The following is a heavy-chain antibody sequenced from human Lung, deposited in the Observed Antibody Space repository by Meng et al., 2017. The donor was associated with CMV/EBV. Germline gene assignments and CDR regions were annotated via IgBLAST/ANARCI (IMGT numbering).Heavy chain of an antibody. V-gene: IGHV3-23*03. CDR1: GFTFSSYA. D-gene: IGHD2-2*01. Sequence: GGSXRLXXAASGFTFSSYAMSWVRQAPGKGLEWVSVIYSGGSSTYYADSVKGRFTISRDNSKNTLYLQMNSLRAEDTAVYYCAKPMQGTYGMDVWGQGTTVTVSS. J-gene: IGHJ6*02. CDR2: IYSGGSST. CDR3: AKPMQGTYGMDV.